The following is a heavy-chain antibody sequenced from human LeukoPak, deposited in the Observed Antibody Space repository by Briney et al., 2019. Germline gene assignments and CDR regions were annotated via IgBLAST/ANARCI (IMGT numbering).Heavy chain of an antibody. Sequence: PSETLSLTCAVCGGSFSGYYWSWIRQPPGKGLEWIGEINHSGSTNYNPSLKSRVTISVDTSKNQFSLKLSSVTAADTAVYYCARDLHSSSWYYYYYYCMDVWGKGTTVTVSS. J-gene: IGHJ6*03. CDR2: INHSGST. D-gene: IGHD6-13*01. CDR1: GGSFSGYY. CDR3: ARDLHSSSWYYYYYYCMDV. V-gene: IGHV4-34*01.